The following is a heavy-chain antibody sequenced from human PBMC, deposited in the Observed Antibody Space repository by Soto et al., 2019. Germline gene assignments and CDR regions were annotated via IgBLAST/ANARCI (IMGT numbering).Heavy chain of an antibody. Sequence: AASVTVSCKASGYTFTSYGISWVRQAPGQGLEWMGWISAYNGNTNYAQKLQGRVTMTTDTSTSTAYMELRSLRSDDTAVYYCARDRLPFRGVMFSAYWGQGTLVTVSS. J-gene: IGHJ4*02. CDR2: ISAYNGNT. CDR3: ARDRLPFRGVMFSAY. V-gene: IGHV1-18*01. CDR1: GYTFTSYG. D-gene: IGHD3-10*01.